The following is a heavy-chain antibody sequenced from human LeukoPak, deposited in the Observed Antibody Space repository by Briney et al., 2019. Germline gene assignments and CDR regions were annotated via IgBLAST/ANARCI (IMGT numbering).Heavy chain of an antibody. D-gene: IGHD1-26*01. CDR2: IYYSGST. V-gene: IGHV4-39*01. J-gene: IGHJ4*02. Sequence: PSETLSLTCTVSGGSISSSSYYWDWIRQPPGKGLEWIGSIYYSGSTYYNPSLKSRVTISVDTSKKQLSLKLSSVTAADTAVYYCARESGSYNYWGQGTLVTVSS. CDR3: ARESGSYNY. CDR1: GGSISSSSYY.